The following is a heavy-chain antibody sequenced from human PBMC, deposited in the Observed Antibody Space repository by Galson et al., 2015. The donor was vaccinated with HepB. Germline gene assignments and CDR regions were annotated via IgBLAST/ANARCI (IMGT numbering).Heavy chain of an antibody. CDR1: GFTFSSYG. CDR3: ARAPNGNYGGGP. Sequence: SLRLSCAASGFTFSSYGMHWVRQAPGKGLEWVAVISYDGSNKYYADSVKGRFTISRDNSKNTLYLQMNSLRAEDTAVYYCARAPNGNYGGGPWGQGTLVTVSS. J-gene: IGHJ5*02. D-gene: IGHD4-23*01. CDR2: ISYDGSNK. V-gene: IGHV3-30*03.